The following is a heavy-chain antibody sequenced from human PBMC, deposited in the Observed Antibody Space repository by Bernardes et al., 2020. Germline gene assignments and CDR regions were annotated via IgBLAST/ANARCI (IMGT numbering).Heavy chain of an antibody. CDR1: GGSVSSYY. CDR2: VFYSGDT. J-gene: IGHJ2*01. D-gene: IGHD6-13*01. Sequence: ETLSLTCTVSGGSVSSYYWSWIRQPPGKELEWIGYVFYSGDTHYNPSLESRVTMSVDTSKNQFSLKLNSVTAADTAVYYCVRRQQLVRSHWYFDLWGRGTLVTVS. V-gene: IGHV4-59*02. CDR3: VRRQQLVRSHWYFDL.